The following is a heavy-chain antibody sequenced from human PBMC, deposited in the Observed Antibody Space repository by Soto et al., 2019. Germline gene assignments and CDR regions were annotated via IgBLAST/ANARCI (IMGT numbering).Heavy chain of an antibody. D-gene: IGHD3-9*01. CDR3: ARLTEEGRYFDGLYS. V-gene: IGHV1-69*13. Sequence: SVKVSCKASGGTFSSYAISWVRQAPGQGLEWMGGIIPIFGTANYAQKFQGRVTITADESTSTAYMELSSLRSEATAVYYCARLTEEGRYFDGLYSGAQGTVV. J-gene: IGHJ4*01. CDR2: IIPIFGTA. CDR1: GGTFSSYA.